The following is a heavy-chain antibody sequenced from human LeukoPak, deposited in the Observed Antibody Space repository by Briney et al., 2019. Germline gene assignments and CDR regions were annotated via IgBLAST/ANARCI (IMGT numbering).Heavy chain of an antibody. CDR1: GYSFTTYW. CDR3: ARQGGKMGGLDV. Sequence: GESLKISCKGSGYSFTTYWIGWVCQTPGKGLEWLGIIYPGDSDTRYSPSFQGQITISADKSISTAYLQWSSLKASDIAMYYCARQGGKMGGLDVWGQGTTVTFSS. V-gene: IGHV5-51*01. D-gene: IGHD5-24*01. CDR2: IYPGDSDT. J-gene: IGHJ6*02.